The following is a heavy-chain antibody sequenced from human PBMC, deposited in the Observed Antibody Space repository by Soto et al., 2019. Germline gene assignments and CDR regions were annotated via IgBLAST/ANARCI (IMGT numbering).Heavy chain of an antibody. J-gene: IGHJ5*02. CDR3: ARHHGPTTSENGFDP. V-gene: IGHV1-18*01. CDR2: ISTYSGDT. D-gene: IGHD5-12*01. Sequence: QVHLVQSGVEVKTPGASVKVSCQASGYTFFTYDISWVRQAPGRGLEWMGWISTYSGDTKYAQKFPGRVTMTADTSTTTAYLELRSMRSDDTAVYYCARHHGPTTSENGFDPWGQGTLVTVSS. CDR1: GYTFFTYD.